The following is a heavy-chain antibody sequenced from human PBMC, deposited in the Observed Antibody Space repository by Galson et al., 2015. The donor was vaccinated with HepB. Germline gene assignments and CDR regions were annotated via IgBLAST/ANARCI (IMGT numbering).Heavy chain of an antibody. CDR2: IKSKIDGGTT. CDR1: GFTFNHAW. Sequence: SLRLSCAASGFTFNHAWMSWVRQAPGKGLEWVGRIKSKIDGGTTDYAAPVKGRFTISRDDSKNTLYLQMDSLKTEDTAVYFCSTDVTSPSGSYGNWGQGTLVTVSS. CDR3: STDVTSPSGSYGN. D-gene: IGHD1-26*01. J-gene: IGHJ4*02. V-gene: IGHV3-15*01.